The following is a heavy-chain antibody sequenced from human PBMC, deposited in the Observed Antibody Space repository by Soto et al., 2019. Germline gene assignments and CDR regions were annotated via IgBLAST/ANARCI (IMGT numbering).Heavy chain of an antibody. V-gene: IGHV1-24*01. CDR1: GYTLTELS. D-gene: IGHD6-13*01. J-gene: IGHJ3*02. Sequence: GASVKVSCKVSGYTLTELSMHWVRQAPGKGLEWMGGFDPEDGETIYAQKFQGRVTMTEDTSTDTAYMELSSLRSEDTAVYYCASDPGAAAGTFAFDIWGQGTMVTVSS. CDR2: FDPEDGET. CDR3: ASDPGAAAGTFAFDI.